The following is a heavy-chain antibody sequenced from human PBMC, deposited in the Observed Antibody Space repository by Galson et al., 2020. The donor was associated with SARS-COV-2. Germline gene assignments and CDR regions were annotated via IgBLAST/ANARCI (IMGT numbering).Heavy chain of an antibody. Sequence: GESLKISCAASGFTFSSYDMHWVRQATGKGLEWVSAIGTAGDPYYPGSVKGRFTISRENAKNSLYLQMNSLRAGDTAVYYCARGGCSGGSCYSGYYYYYMDVWGKGTTVTVSS. CDR2: IGTAGDP. V-gene: IGHV3-13*05. CDR1: GFTFSSYD. CDR3: ARGGCSGGSCYSGYYYYYMDV. J-gene: IGHJ6*03. D-gene: IGHD2-15*01.